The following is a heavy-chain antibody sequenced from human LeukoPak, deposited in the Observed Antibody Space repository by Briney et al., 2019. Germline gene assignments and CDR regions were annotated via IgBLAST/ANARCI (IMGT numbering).Heavy chain of an antibody. Sequence: KPGESLRLSCAASGFTFGGYYMSWIRQAPAKGLEWVSYISSRGSTIYYTDSVKGRFTISRDNAKNSLYLQMNSLRAEGTAVYYCSRDKEDWGQGTLVTVSS. CDR2: ISSRGSTI. V-gene: IGHV3-11*04. CDR1: GFTFGGYY. CDR3: SRDKED. J-gene: IGHJ4*02.